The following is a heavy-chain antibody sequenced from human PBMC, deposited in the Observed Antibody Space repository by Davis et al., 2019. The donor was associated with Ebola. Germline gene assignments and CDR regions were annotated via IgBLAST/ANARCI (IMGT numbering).Heavy chain of an antibody. CDR2: ISYDGSNK. Sequence: GESLKISCAASGFTFSSYGMHWVRQAPGKGLEWVAVISYDGSNKYYADSVKGRFTIARDNSKNTLYLQMNGLRAEDTAVYYCAKDHSEFRQLVQNPDYWGQGTLVTVSS. CDR3: AKDHSEFRQLVQNPDY. J-gene: IGHJ4*02. V-gene: IGHV3-30*18. CDR1: GFTFSSYG. D-gene: IGHD6-13*01.